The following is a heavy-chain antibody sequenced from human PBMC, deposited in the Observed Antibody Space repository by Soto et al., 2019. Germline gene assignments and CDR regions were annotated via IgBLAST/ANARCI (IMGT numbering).Heavy chain of an antibody. Sequence: ASVKVSCKASGYTFTSYSMHLVRQAPGQRLEWMGWINAGNGNTKYSQKFQGRVTITRDTSASTAYMELSSLRSEDTAVYYCARVIGGLYYFDYWGQGTLVTVSS. CDR1: GYTFTSYS. V-gene: IGHV1-3*01. CDR3: ARVIGGLYYFDY. J-gene: IGHJ4*02. D-gene: IGHD3-16*01. CDR2: INAGNGNT.